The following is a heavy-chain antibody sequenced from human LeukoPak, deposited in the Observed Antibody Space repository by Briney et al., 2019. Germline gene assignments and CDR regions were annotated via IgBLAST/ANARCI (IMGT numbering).Heavy chain of an antibody. CDR3: AKDRSYMDV. V-gene: IGHV4-39*02. CDR2: IYYSGST. Sequence: PSETLSLTCTVSGGSISSSSYYWGWIRQPPGKGLEWIGSIYYSGSTYYNPSLKSRVTISVDTSKNQFSLKLSSVTAADTAVYYCAKDRSYMDVWGKGTTVTVSS. CDR1: GGSISSSSYY. J-gene: IGHJ6*03.